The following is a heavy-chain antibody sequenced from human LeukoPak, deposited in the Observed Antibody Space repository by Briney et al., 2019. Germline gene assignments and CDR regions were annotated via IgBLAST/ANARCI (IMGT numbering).Heavy chain of an antibody. J-gene: IGHJ4*02. CDR1: GYTFTSYG. V-gene: IGHV1-18*01. D-gene: IGHD6-19*01. CDR2: ISAYNGNT. Sequence: ASVKVSCKASGYTFTSYGISWVRQAPGQGLEWMGWISAYNGNTNYAQKLQGRVTMTTDTSTSTAYMELRSLRSDDTAVYYCARGLIGGWYEGKGFDYWGQGTLVTVSS. CDR3: ARGLIGGWYEGKGFDY.